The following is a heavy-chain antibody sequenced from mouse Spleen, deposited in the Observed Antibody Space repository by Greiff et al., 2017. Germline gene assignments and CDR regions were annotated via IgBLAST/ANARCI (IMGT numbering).Heavy chain of an antibody. V-gene: IGHV1-26*01. Sequence: VQLQQSGPELVKPGASVKISCKASGYTFTDYYMNWVKQSHGKSLEWIGDINPNNGGTSYNQKFKGKATLTVDKSSSTAYMELRSLTSEDSAVYYCVPYYYGSRGFAYWGQGTLVTVSA. CDR1: GYTFTDYY. CDR3: VPYYYGSRGFAY. CDR2: INPNNGGT. J-gene: IGHJ3*01. D-gene: IGHD1-1*01.